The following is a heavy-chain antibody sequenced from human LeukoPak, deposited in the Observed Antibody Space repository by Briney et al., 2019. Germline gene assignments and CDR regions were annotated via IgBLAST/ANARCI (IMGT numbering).Heavy chain of an antibody. D-gene: IGHD4-23*01. CDR2: INRDGTET. V-gene: IGHV3-7*01. J-gene: IGHJ5*02. Sequence: GGSLTLSCAASGFTFTGFFMSWLRQAPGKGLEWVANINRDGTETYYVGSVKGRFTISIDNAKNSVYLQMNSLRTEDTAIYYCARSRWPEDLWGRGTLITVSS. CDR3: ARSRWPEDL. CDR1: GFTFTGFF.